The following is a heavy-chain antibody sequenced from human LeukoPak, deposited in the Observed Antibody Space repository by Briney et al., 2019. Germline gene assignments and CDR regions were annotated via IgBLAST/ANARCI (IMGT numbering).Heavy chain of an antibody. V-gene: IGHV3-48*03. CDR1: GFTFSSYE. Sequence: GGSLRLSCAASGFTFSSYEMNWVRQAPGKGLEWVSYISSGSSTIYYADSVKGRFTISRDNAKNSLYLQMNSLRAEDTAVYYCARDTGVHTPMASWYFDLWGRGTLVTVSS. D-gene: IGHD5-18*01. J-gene: IGHJ2*01. CDR3: ARDTGVHTPMASWYFDL. CDR2: ISSGSSTI.